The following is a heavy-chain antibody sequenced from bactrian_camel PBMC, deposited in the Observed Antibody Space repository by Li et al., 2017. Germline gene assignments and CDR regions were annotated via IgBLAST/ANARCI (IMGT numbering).Heavy chain of an antibody. CDR1: LYFSRPSC. J-gene: IGHJ4*01. Sequence: HVQLVESGGGSVQAGGSLRLSCVASLYFSRPSCMGWFRQAPGKERERDAIIDTADHITYYGDSVKGRFTISQDNAMLKVDLTMNSLKPEDTAMYYCAAGRVSRSPQGSWNCRASEVDNFWGQGTQVTVS. V-gene: IGHV3S63*01. CDR3: AAGRVSRSPQGSWNCRASEVDNF. CDR2: IDTADHIT. D-gene: IGHD6*01.